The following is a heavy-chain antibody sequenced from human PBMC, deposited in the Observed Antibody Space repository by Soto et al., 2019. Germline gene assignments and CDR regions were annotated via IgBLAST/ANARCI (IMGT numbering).Heavy chain of an antibody. CDR3: ARERTMVRGAPYNWFDP. Sequence: SETLSLTCTVSGGSISSGGYYWSWIRQHPGKGLEWIGYIYYSGSTYYNPSLKSRVTISVDTSKNQFSLKLSSVTAADTAVYYCARERTMVRGAPYNWFDPWGQGTLVTVSS. CDR1: GGSISSGGYY. D-gene: IGHD3-10*01. CDR2: IYYSGST. V-gene: IGHV4-31*03. J-gene: IGHJ5*02.